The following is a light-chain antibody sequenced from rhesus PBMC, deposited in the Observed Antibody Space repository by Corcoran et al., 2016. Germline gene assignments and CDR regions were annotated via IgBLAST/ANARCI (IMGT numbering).Light chain of an antibody. Sequence: EIVMTQSPATLALSPGERATLSCRTSQTISTFLAWFQQKPGQSPRPLIDGATSRAPGIPDRFTGRGSGTEFTLTISSLEPEDVAIYFCLQTDNWPRTFGQGTKVEIK. CDR3: LQTDNWPRT. V-gene: IGKV3-24*03. CDR2: GAT. CDR1: QTISTF. J-gene: IGKJ1*01.